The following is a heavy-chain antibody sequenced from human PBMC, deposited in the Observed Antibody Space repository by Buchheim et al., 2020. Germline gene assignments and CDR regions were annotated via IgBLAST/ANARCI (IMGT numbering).Heavy chain of an antibody. CDR3: AKDRSYCSGGSCPNYFDY. Sequence: QVQLVESGGGVVQPGRSLRLSCAASGFTFSRYHMHWVRQAPSKGLEWLAVISYDGSHKYYADSVKGRFTISRDNSKNTLYLQMNSLRAEDTAVYYCAKDRSYCSGGSCPNYFDYWGQGTL. CDR1: GFTFSRYH. D-gene: IGHD2-15*01. J-gene: IGHJ4*02. V-gene: IGHV3-30*18. CDR2: ISYDGSHK.